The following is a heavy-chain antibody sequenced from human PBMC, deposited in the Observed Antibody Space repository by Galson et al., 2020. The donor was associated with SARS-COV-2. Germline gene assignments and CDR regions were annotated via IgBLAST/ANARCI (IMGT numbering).Heavy chain of an antibody. D-gene: IGHD2-21*01. CDR1: GFTFSSYA. CDR2: LSYDGSNK. CDR3: ASSILWPRLDY. Sequence: GGSLRLSCAASGFTFSSYAMHWVRQAPGKGLEWVAVLSYDGSNKYYADSVKGRFTISRDNSKNTLYLQMNSLRAEDTAVYYCASSILWPRLDYWGQGTLVTVSS. V-gene: IGHV3-30*04. J-gene: IGHJ4*02.